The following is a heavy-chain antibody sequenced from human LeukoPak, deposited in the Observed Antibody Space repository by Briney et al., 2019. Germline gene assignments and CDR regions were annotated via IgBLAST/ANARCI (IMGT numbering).Heavy chain of an antibody. J-gene: IGHJ4*02. V-gene: IGHV1-2*02. Sequence: ASVKVSCKASGYNFIGNYMHWVRQAPGQGLEWMGWINPNTGGTNYAQKFQVRVAMTRDTSISTAYMELSSLRSDDTAVYYCARSPDWGQGTLVTVSS. CDR3: ARSPD. CDR1: GYNFIGNY. CDR2: INPNTGGT.